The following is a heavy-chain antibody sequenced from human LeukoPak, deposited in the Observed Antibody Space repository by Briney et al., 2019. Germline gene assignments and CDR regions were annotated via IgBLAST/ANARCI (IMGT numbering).Heavy chain of an antibody. Sequence: GEPLKISCKHSGDSFTNYWIGWVRQMPGTGLEWMGIIHAVDSSSAYTPSLQGQVTISVDKSISTAYLQWTSLKASDTAMYYCASAIHGTFIWGSRGQGTLVSVTA. D-gene: IGHD1-7*01. J-gene: IGHJ4*02. V-gene: IGHV5-51*01. CDR3: ASAIHGTFIWGS. CDR2: IHAVDSSS. CDR1: GDSFTNYW.